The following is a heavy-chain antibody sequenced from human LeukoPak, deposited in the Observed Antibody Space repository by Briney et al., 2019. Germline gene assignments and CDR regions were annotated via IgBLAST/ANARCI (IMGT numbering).Heavy chain of an antibody. CDR2: IWYDGGTK. Sequence: GRSLRLSCAASGFTFSGYGMHWVRQAPGKGLEWVAIIWYDGGTKYYADSVKGRFTISRDNSNTNLYLQMNHLTPEATAIYPLLSCSPYWYMDVWGKGTTVTVSS. D-gene: IGHD2-15*01. V-gene: IGHV3-33*01. J-gene: IGHJ6*03. CDR1: GFTFSGYG. CDR3: LSCSPYWYMDV.